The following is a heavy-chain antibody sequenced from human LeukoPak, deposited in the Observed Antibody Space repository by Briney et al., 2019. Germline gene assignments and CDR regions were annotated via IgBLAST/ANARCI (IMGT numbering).Heavy chain of an antibody. CDR3: ARDDYGDPFDY. J-gene: IGHJ4*02. D-gene: IGHD4/OR15-4a*01. CDR1: GYSISSGYY. CDR2: IYRSGST. Sequence: SETLSLTCTVSGYSISSGYYWGWVRQPPGKGLEWIGSIYRSGSTYYNPSLKSRVTMSVDTSKNQFSLKLRSVTAAETAVYYCARDDYGDPFDYWGQGTLVIVSS. V-gene: IGHV4-38-2*02.